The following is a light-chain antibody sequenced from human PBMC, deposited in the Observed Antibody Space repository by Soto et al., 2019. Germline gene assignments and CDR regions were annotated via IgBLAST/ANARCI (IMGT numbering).Light chain of an antibody. CDR2: GAS. CDR3: QQYKNWPL. CDR1: QSVRSH. Sequence: LVMTQSLATLSVSPGAGVTLSCRASQSVRSHLAWYQQKPGQPPSLLIYGASTRATGIPARFSGSGFGTDFPLTISSLQSEDSAVDYCQQYKNWPLFGQGTRLEIK. V-gene: IGKV3-15*01. J-gene: IGKJ5*01.